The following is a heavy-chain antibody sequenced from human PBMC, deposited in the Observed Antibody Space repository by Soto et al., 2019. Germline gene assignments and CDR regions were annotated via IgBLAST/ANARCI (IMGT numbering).Heavy chain of an antibody. D-gene: IGHD6-19*01. CDR1: GFTFSSYS. J-gene: IGHJ3*02. V-gene: IGHV3-21*01. CDR2: ISSSSSYI. Sequence: GSLRLSCAASGFTFSSYSMNWVRQAPGKGLEWVSSISSSSSYIYYADSVKGRFSISRDNAKNSLYLQMNSLRAEDTAVYYCARDGAWLAVHAFDIWGQGTMVTVSS. CDR3: ARDGAWLAVHAFDI.